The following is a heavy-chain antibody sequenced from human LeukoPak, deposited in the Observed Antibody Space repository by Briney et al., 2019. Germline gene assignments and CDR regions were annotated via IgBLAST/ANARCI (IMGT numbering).Heavy chain of an antibody. CDR3: AREVVVAATIGSGTFAKSYYYYYMDV. CDR2: ISSSSSTI. J-gene: IGHJ6*03. V-gene: IGHV3-48*04. CDR1: GFTFSSYN. Sequence: GGTLRLSCAASGFTFSSYNMNWVRQAPGKGLECVSYISSSSSTIYYADSVKGRFTISRDNAKSSLYLQMNSMRAEDTAVYYCAREVVVAATIGSGTFAKSYYYYYMDVWGKGTTVTVSS. D-gene: IGHD2-15*01.